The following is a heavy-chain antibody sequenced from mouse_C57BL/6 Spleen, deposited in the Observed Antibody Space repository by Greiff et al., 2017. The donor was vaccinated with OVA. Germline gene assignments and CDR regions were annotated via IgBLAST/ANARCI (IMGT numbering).Heavy chain of an antibody. V-gene: IGHV1-58*01. CDR2: IYIGNGYT. J-gene: IGHJ2*01. CDR3: ARSLYDGYYAYYFDY. D-gene: IGHD2-3*01. Sequence: VHVKQSGAELVRPGSSVKMSCKTSGYTFTSYGINWVKQRPGQGLEWIGYIYIGNGYTEYNEKFKGKATLTSDTSSSTAYMQLSSLTSEDSAIYFCARSLYDGYYAYYFDYWGQGTTLTVSS. CDR1: GYTFTSYG.